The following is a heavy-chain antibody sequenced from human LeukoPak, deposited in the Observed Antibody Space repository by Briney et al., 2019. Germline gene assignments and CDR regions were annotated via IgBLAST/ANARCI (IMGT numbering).Heavy chain of an antibody. CDR3: AKGRSSGWYLYQPPLQH. V-gene: IGHV3-23*01. Sequence: GASLRLSCAASGFTFSSYAMSWVRQAPGKGLEWVSAISGSGGSTYYADSVKGRFTISRDNSKNTLYLQMKSLRAEDAAVYYCAKGRSSGWYLYQPPLQHWGQGTLVTVSS. CDR1: GFTFSSYA. J-gene: IGHJ1*01. D-gene: IGHD6-19*01. CDR2: ISGSGGST.